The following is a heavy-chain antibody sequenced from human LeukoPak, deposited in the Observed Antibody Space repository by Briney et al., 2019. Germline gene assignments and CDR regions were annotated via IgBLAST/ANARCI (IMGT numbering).Heavy chain of an antibody. CDR3: AKSPLYDILRPASDY. Sequence: GGSLRLSCAASGFTVSSNYMSWVRQAPGKGLEWVSVIYSGGSTYYADSVKGRFTISRDNSKNTLFLQMNSLRAEDTAVYYCAKSPLYDILRPASDYWGQGTLVTVSS. D-gene: IGHD3-9*01. J-gene: IGHJ4*02. V-gene: IGHV3-53*01. CDR2: IYSGGST. CDR1: GFTVSSNY.